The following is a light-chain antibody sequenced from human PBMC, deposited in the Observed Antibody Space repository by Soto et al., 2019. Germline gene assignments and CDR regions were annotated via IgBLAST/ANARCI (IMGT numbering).Light chain of an antibody. J-gene: IGLJ1*01. Sequence: QSALTQPPSVSAAPGQKVTISCSGSSSNIGNNLVCWYQQLPGTAPKLLIYENNKRPSGIPDRFSGSKSGTSATLGITGLQTGDEADYYCGTWDSSLSEDVFGNGTKVTVL. CDR1: SSNIGNNL. CDR3: GTWDSSLSEDV. V-gene: IGLV1-51*02. CDR2: ENN.